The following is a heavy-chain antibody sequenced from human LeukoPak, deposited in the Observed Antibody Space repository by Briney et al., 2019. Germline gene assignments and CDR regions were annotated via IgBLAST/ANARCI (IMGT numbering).Heavy chain of an antibody. CDR2: ISGSGGST. J-gene: IGHJ3*02. Sequence: TGGSLRLSCAASGFTFSSYAMSWVRQAPGKRLEWVSAISGSGGSTYYADSVKGRFTISRDNSKNTLYLQMNSLRAEDTAVYYCAKDLSYYDSSGDAFDIWGQGTMVTVSS. V-gene: IGHV3-23*01. D-gene: IGHD3-22*01. CDR1: GFTFSSYA. CDR3: AKDLSYYDSSGDAFDI.